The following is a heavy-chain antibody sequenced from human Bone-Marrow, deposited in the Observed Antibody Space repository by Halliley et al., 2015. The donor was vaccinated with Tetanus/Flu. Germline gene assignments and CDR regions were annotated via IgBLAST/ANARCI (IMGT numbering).Heavy chain of an antibody. Sequence: TLSLTCTVSGGSISSYYWSWIRQPPGKGLEWIGNIYYSGSTNYNPSLKSRVTISVDTSKNQFSLKLSSVTAADTAVYYCARRGYSYGYSYFAYWGQGTLVTVSS. CDR1: GGSISSYY. V-gene: IGHV4-59*01. J-gene: IGHJ4*02. CDR3: ARRGYSYGYSYFAY. D-gene: IGHD5-18*01. CDR2: IYYSGST.